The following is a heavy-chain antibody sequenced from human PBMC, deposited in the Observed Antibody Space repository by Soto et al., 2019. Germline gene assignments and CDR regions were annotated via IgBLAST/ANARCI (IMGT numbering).Heavy chain of an antibody. CDR1: GFTVSNNY. Sequence: GGSLRLSCAASGFTVSNNYMSWVRQAPGKGLEWVSVIYSGGSTYYTDSVRGRFTISRDNSKNTLNLQMNSLRAEDTAVYYCARDKIALCGQGTLVTVSS. V-gene: IGHV3-66*01. CDR2: IYSGGST. D-gene: IGHD3-22*01. J-gene: IGHJ4*02. CDR3: ARDKIAL.